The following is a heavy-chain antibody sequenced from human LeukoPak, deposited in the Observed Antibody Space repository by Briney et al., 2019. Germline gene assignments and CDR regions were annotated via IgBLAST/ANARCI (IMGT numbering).Heavy chain of an antibody. CDR2: IYPDDSDV. J-gene: IGHJ4*02. CDR3: TRQIVGAYADTNVYLGGFDY. D-gene: IGHD2-8*01. V-gene: IGHV5-51*01. CDR1: GYTFTTYW. Sequence: GESLKISCKGSGYTFTTYWIGWVRQMPGKGLEWMGTIYPDDSDVRYSPSFQGQVTISADKSITTAYLHWSSLKASDTGVYYCTRQIVGAYADTNVYLGGFDYWGQGTVVTVSS.